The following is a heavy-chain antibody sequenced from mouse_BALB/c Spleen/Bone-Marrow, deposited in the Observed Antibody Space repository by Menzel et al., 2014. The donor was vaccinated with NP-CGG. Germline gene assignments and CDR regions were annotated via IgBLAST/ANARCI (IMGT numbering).Heavy chain of an antibody. D-gene: IGHD1-1*01. J-gene: IGHJ4*01. V-gene: IGHV2-2*02. CDR1: GFSLTSYG. CDR2: IWSGGSK. CDR3: ARVYNYGPMDY. Sequence: QVQLQQPGPGLVQPSQRLSIPCTVSGFSLTSYGVHWVRQSPGKGLEWLGVIWSGGSKDYNAVFISRLSISKDNSKSQVFFKMNSLQANDTAIYYCARVYNYGPMDYWGQGTSVTVSS.